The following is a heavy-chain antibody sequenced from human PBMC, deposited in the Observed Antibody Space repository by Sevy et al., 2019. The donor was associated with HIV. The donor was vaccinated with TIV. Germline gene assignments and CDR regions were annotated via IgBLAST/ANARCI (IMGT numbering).Heavy chain of an antibody. V-gene: IGHV3-49*04. CDR3: TRWNAGQSIFDY. CDR1: GFTFGDYC. Sequence: GGSLRLSCTASGFTFGDYCMSWVRQAPGKGLEWVAFLKSDVYGGTVDHAASVRGRFVISRDDSKTIAYLQMNDLKTEDTGVYYCTRWNAGQSIFDYWGQGALVTVSS. D-gene: IGHD1-1*01. J-gene: IGHJ4*02. CDR2: LKSDVYGGTV.